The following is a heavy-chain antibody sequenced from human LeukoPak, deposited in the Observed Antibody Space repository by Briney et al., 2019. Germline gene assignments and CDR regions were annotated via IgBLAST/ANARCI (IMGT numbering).Heavy chain of an antibody. V-gene: IGHV3-11*01. CDR1: GFTFSDYY. J-gene: IGHJ6*02. D-gene: IGHD6-13*01. CDR2: ISSSGSTI. CDR3: ASSIAAAGNRPPYYYYGMDV. Sequence: GGSLRLSCAASGFTFSDYYMSWIRQAPGKGLEWVSYISSSGSTIYYADSVKGRFTISRDNAKNSLYPQMNSLRAEDTAVYYCASSIAAAGNRPPYYYYGMDVWGQGTTVTVSS.